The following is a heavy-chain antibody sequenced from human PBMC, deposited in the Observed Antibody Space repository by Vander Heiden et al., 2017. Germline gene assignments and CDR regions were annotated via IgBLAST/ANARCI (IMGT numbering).Heavy chain of an antibody. V-gene: IGHV4-4*07. CDR1: GGSILRYS. J-gene: IGHJ4*02. Sequence: QVQLQESGPGLVKPSETLSLTCTVSGGSILRYSWSWIRQPAGKGLEWIGRIYTSGSTNYNPSLKSRVTMSVDTSKNQFSLKLSSVTAADTAVYYCARSTEWLFYYFDYWGQGTLVTVSS. CDR2: IYTSGST. CDR3: ARSTEWLFYYFDY. D-gene: IGHD6-19*01.